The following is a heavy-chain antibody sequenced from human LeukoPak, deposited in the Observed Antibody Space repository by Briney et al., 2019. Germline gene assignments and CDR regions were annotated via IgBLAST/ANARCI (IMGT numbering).Heavy chain of an antibody. CDR2: IHSGGST. J-gene: IGHJ3*02. D-gene: IGHD3-16*01. V-gene: IGHV3-66*01. Sequence: GGSLRLSCAASGFTVSRNYMSWVRQAPGKGLEWVSVIHSGGSTYYADSVKGRFTISRDNSKNTLYLQMNSLRAEDTAVYYCARDPGGNQNGFDIWGQGTMVTVSS. CDR3: ARDPGGNQNGFDI. CDR1: GFTVSRNY.